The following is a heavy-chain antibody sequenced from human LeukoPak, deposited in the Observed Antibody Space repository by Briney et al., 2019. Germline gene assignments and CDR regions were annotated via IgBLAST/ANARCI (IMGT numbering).Heavy chain of an antibody. J-gene: IGHJ4*02. CDR2: IYPGDSDT. CDR1: AYSFTSYW. D-gene: IGHD3-22*01. Sequence: GEPLKISCKGSAYSFTSYWIGWVGQMPGKGLECMGIIYPGDSDTRYSPSFQGQVTISADKTIRTAYLQWSSLKASDTAMYYCARHKESGDYYDSSGYYYGIDYWGQGTLVTVSS. V-gene: IGHV5-51*01. CDR3: ARHKESGDYYDSSGYYYGIDY.